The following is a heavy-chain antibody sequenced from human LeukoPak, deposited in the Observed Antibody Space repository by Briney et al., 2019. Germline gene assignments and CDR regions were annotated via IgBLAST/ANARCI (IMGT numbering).Heavy chain of an antibody. J-gene: IGHJ4*02. CDR2: IYYSGST. Sequence: SETLSLTCTVSGGSISSYYWSWIRQPPGKGLEWIGYIYYSGSTNYNPSLKSRVTISVDTSKNQFSLKLSSVTAADTAVYYCVAAVAGTFDYWGQGTLVTVSP. D-gene: IGHD6-19*01. V-gene: IGHV4-59*01. CDR3: VAAVAGTFDY. CDR1: GGSISSYY.